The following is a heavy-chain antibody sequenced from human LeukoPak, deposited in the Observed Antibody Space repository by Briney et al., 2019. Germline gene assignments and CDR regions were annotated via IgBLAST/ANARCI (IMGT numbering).Heavy chain of an antibody. Sequence: GASVKVSCKASGYTFTSYYMHWVRQAPGQGLEWMGWISAYNGNTNYAQKLQGRVTMTTDTSTSTAYMELRSLRSDDTAVYYCARAPLRRSDIVPLDYWGQGTLVTVSS. CDR3: ARAPLRRSDIVPLDY. V-gene: IGHV1-18*04. CDR2: ISAYNGNT. J-gene: IGHJ4*02. CDR1: GYTFTSYY. D-gene: IGHD2-8*01.